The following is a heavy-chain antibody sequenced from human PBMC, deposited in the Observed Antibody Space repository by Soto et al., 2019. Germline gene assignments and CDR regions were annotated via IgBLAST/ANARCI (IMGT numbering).Heavy chain of an antibody. D-gene: IGHD4-4*01. V-gene: IGHV3-64D*06. CDR2: ISFNGGDT. Sequence: GGSLRLSCSASGFPFSRFAIHWVRQAPGKGLVYVSGISFNGGDTYYADSVKGRFSISRDNSKNTVYLQMSSLRAEDTAVYYCVKDGAVTFSGWFFDYWGQGTPVTVSS. CDR1: GFPFSRFA. CDR3: VKDGAVTFSGWFFDY. J-gene: IGHJ4*02.